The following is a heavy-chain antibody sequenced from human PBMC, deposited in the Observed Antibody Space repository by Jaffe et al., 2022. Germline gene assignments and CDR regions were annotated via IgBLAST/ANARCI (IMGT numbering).Heavy chain of an antibody. CDR1: GFTFGDYA. Sequence: EVQLVESGGGLVQPGRSLRLSCTASGFTFGDYAMSWVRQAPGKGLEWVGFIRSKAYGGTTEYAASVKGRFTISRDDSKSIAYLQMNSLKTEDTAVYYCTRDIPYSGYDRGYFVDYWGQGTLVTVSS. V-gene: IGHV3-49*04. D-gene: IGHD5-12*01. J-gene: IGHJ4*02. CDR3: TRDIPYSGYDRGYFVDY. CDR2: IRSKAYGGTT.